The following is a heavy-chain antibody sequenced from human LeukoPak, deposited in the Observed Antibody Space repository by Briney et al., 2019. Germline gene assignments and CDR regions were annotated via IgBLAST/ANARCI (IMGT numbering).Heavy chain of an antibody. J-gene: IGHJ4*02. V-gene: IGHV3-23*01. CDR1: GFTFSSYA. CDR3: AKRPGYCSGGSCYSAAPNDY. Sequence: GGSLRLSCAASGFTFSSYAMSWVRQAPGKGLEWVSAISGSGGSTYYADSVKGRFTISRDNSKNTLYLQMNSLRAEDTAVYYCAKRPGYCSGGSCYSAAPNDYWGQGTLVTVSS. D-gene: IGHD2-15*01. CDR2: ISGSGGST.